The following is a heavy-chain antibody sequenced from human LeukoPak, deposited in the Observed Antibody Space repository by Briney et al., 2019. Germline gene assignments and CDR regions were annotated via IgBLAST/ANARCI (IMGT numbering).Heavy chain of an antibody. J-gene: IGHJ5*02. CDR2: IYYSGST. Sequence: SETLSLTCAVYGGSFSGYYWSWIRQPPGRGLEWIGYIYYSGSTYYNPSLKSRVTISVDTSKNQFSLKLRSVTAADTAVYYCARGPRFGELLWHWFDPWGQGTLVTVSS. CDR3: ARGPRFGELLWHWFDP. V-gene: IGHV4-59*08. CDR1: GGSFSGYY. D-gene: IGHD3-10*01.